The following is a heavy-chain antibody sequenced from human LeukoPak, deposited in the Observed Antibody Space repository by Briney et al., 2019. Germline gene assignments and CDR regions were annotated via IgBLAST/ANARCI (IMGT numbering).Heavy chain of an antibody. CDR1: GGSISSYY. D-gene: IGHD6-19*01. Sequence: PSETLSLTCTVSGGSISSYYWSWIRQPPGKGLGWIGFFYYSGSPNFSPSLKSRVTISVDTSKNQFSLRLSSVTAADTAVYYCARDLGSRGLYYMDVWGKGTTVTVSS. CDR3: ARDLGSRGLYYMDV. J-gene: IGHJ6*03. CDR2: FYYSGSP. V-gene: IGHV4-59*01.